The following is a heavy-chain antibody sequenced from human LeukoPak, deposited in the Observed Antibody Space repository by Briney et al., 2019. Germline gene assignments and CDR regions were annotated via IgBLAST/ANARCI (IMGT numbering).Heavy chain of an antibody. CDR3: ARESLNYYDSSGGFDY. D-gene: IGHD3-22*01. CDR1: GGSISSYY. J-gene: IGHJ4*02. Sequence: SETLSLTCTVSGGSISSYYWSWIRQPPGKGLEWIGYIYYSGSTNYNPSLKSRVTILVDTSKNQFSLKLSSVTAADTAVYYCARESLNYYDSSGGFDYWGQGTLVTVSS. V-gene: IGHV4-59*01. CDR2: IYYSGST.